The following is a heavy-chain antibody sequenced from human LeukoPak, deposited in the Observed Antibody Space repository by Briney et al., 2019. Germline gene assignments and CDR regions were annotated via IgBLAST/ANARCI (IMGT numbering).Heavy chain of an antibody. D-gene: IGHD5-12*01. CDR2: ISSSGSSI. CDR1: GFTLSSYE. Sequence: GGSLRLSCAVSGFTLSSYEMNRVRQAPGKGREWVSHISSSGSSIYYADSVMGRFTISRDNAKNSLYLQMNSLRAEDTAVYYCARGGYERSLANWGQGTLVTVSS. J-gene: IGHJ4*02. CDR3: ARGGYERSLAN. V-gene: IGHV3-48*03.